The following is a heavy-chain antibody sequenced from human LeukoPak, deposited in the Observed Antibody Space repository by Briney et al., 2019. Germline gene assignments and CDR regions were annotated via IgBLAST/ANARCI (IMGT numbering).Heavy chain of an antibody. J-gene: IGHJ6*02. CDR2: ISGGDVST. Sequence: PGGSLRLSCEVSGFTFNTYAMSWVRQAPGKGPEWVSSISGGDVSTSYADSVKGRFIISRDNSKNTLYLEMDSLRAEDTAVYYCAKRSRRLTLVRGVPREDVWGQGTTVTVSS. V-gene: IGHV3-23*01. CDR3: AKRSRRLTLVRGVPREDV. CDR1: GFTFNTYA. D-gene: IGHD3-10*01.